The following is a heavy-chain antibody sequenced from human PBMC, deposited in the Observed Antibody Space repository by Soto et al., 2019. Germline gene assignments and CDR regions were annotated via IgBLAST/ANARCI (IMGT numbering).Heavy chain of an antibody. CDR1: GYTFTKYD. Sequence: ASVKVSCKTSGYTFTKYDISWVRQAPGQGLEWLGLISPNSGRPSYAQKFEGRVTMTTDTSTTTAYLELRSLRSDDTAVYYCVRQYYDFWTDYPDFDYWGQGTLVTASS. V-gene: IGHV1-18*04. CDR2: ISPNSGRP. CDR3: VRQYYDFWTDYPDFDY. J-gene: IGHJ4*02. D-gene: IGHD3-3*01.